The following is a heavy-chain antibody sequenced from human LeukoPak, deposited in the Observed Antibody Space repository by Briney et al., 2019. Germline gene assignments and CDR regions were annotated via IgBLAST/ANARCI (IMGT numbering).Heavy chain of an antibody. D-gene: IGHD3-10*01. V-gene: IGHV3-15*01. CDR2: IKSKTDGGTT. CDR3: TTVGVTYYGSGSYLPDDY. CDR1: GFTFDDYG. J-gene: IGHJ4*02. Sequence: PGGSLRLSCAASGFTFDDYGMSWVRQAPGKGLEWVGRIKSKTDGGTTDYAAPVKGRFTISRDDSKNTLYLQMNSLKTEDTAVYYCTTVGVTYYGSGSYLPDDYWGQGTLVTVSS.